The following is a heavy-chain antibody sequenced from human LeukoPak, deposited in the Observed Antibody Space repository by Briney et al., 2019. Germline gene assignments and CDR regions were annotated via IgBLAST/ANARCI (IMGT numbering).Heavy chain of an antibody. CDR3: ARENEWFGPRGWFDP. D-gene: IGHD3-10*01. CDR1: GYTFTGYY. CDR2: INPNSGGT. J-gene: IGHJ5*02. Sequence: ASVKVSCKASGYTFTGYYMHWVRQAPGQGLEWMGWINPNSGGTNYAQKFQGRVTMTRDTSISTAYMELSSLRSEDTAVYYCARENEWFGPRGWFDPWGQGTLVTVSS. V-gene: IGHV1-2*02.